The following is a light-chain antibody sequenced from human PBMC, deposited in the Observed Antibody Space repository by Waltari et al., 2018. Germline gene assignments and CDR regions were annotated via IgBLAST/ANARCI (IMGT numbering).Light chain of an antibody. Sequence: IVLTQSPATLSLSPGERATLSCRASQNVVTSLAWYQQKPGQTPRLLIYPAPTRSTGIPARFSGSGFGTEFTLTISSMEPEDSAVYYCQQRYDWPQDPTFGGGTKVEIK. V-gene: IGKV3-11*01. CDR3: QQRYDWPQDPT. J-gene: IGKJ4*01. CDR2: PAP. CDR1: QNVVTS.